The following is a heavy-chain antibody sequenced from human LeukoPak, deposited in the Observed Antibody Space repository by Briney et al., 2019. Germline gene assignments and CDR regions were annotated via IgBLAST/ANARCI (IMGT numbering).Heavy chain of an antibody. CDR3: ARVGYDSSGRFDY. Sequence: GGSLRLSCAASGFTFSDYYMTWIRQAPGQGLEPVSYISSSGSIIYYADSVKGRFIISRDNAKNSLYLQMNSLRAEDTAVYFCARVGYDSSGRFDYWGQGTLVTVSS. J-gene: IGHJ4*02. CDR1: GFTFSDYY. CDR2: ISSSGSII. V-gene: IGHV3-11*04. D-gene: IGHD3-22*01.